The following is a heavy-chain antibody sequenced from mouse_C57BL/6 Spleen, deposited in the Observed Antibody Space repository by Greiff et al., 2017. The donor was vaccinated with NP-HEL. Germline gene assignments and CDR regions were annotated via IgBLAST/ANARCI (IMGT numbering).Heavy chain of an antibody. J-gene: IGHJ2*01. Sequence: DVQLVESEGGLVQPGSSMKLSCTASGFTFSDYYMAWVRQVPEKGLEWVANINYDGSSTYYLDSLKSRFIISRDNAKNILYLQMSSLKSEDTATYYCARDGDDGYPLDYWGQGTTLTVSS. CDR3: ARDGDDGYPLDY. D-gene: IGHD2-3*01. CDR1: GFTFSDYY. CDR2: INYDGSST. V-gene: IGHV5-16*01.